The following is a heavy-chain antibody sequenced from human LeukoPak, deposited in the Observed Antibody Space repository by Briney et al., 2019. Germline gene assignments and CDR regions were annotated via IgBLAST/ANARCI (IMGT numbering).Heavy chain of an antibody. Sequence: PGGSLRLSCAASGFTFSSYAMSWVRQAPGKGLVWVSAISGSGGSTYYADSVKGRFTISRDNSKNTLYLQMNSLRAEDTAVYYCAKDRKLGTYFDYWGQGTLVTVSS. J-gene: IGHJ4*02. CDR1: GFTFSSYA. D-gene: IGHD7-27*01. V-gene: IGHV3-23*01. CDR3: AKDRKLGTYFDY. CDR2: ISGSGGST.